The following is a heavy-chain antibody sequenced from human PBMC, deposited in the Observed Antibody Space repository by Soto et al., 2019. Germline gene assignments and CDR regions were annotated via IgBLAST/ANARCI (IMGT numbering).Heavy chain of an antibody. CDR3: AREGAVAGTFGHYYYGMDV. V-gene: IGHV3-33*01. CDR1: GFTFSSYG. Sequence: GGSLRLSCAASGFTFSSYGMHWVRQAPGKGLEWVAVIWYDGSNKYYADSVKGRFTISRDNSKNTLYLQMNSLRAEDTAVYYCAREGAVAGTFGHYYYGMDVWGQGTTVTVSS. J-gene: IGHJ6*02. CDR2: IWYDGSNK. D-gene: IGHD6-19*01.